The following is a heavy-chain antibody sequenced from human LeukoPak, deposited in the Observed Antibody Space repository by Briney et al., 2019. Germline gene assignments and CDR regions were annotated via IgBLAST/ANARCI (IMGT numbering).Heavy chain of an antibody. CDR3: ARDLAIRPKSSIAAPRSPSFDY. CDR2: ISGSGGST. J-gene: IGHJ4*02. Sequence: GGSLRLSCAASGFTFSSYAMSWVRQAPGKGLEWVSAISGSGGSTYYADSVKGRFTISRDNSKNTLYLQMNSLRAEDTAVYYCARDLAIRPKSSIAAPRSPSFDYWGQGTLVTVSS. D-gene: IGHD6-6*01. V-gene: IGHV3-23*01. CDR1: GFTFSSYA.